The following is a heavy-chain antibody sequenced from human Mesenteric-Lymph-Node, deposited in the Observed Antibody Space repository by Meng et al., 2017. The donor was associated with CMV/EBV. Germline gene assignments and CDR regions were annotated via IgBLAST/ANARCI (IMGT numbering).Heavy chain of an antibody. CDR1: GFTFSHYA. Sequence: SCAASGFTFSHYALHWGRQAPGKGLEWVAVIPSDGRSKYNADSVKGRFTISGDNSKNTLYLQMDSLSAEDTAVYYCARYSGWYALDYWGQGALVTVSS. J-gene: IGHJ4*02. D-gene: IGHD6-19*01. V-gene: IGHV3-30*04. CDR2: IPSDGRSK. CDR3: ARYSGWYALDY.